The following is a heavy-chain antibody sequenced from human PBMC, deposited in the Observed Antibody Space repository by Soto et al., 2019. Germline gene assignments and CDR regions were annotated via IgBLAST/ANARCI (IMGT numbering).Heavy chain of an antibody. J-gene: IGHJ5*02. CDR2: MNPNSGNT. Sequence: ASVKVSCKASGYTFTSYEINWVRQATGQGLEWMGWMNPNSGNTGYAQKFQGRVTMTRNTSISTAYMELSSLRYEDTAVYYCARITIFGVVMDEFDPWGQGTLVTVSS. CDR3: ARITIFGVVMDEFDP. V-gene: IGHV1-8*01. D-gene: IGHD3-3*01. CDR1: GYTFTSYE.